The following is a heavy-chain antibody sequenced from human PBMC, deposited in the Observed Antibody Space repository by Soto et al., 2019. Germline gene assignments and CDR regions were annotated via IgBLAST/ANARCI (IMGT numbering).Heavy chain of an antibody. CDR3: AKVRVTMIVVVILGGEFRP. V-gene: IGHV3-23*01. CDR2: ISGSGGST. Sequence: EVQLLESGGGLVQPGGSLRLSCAASGFTFSSYAMSWVRQAPGKGLEWVSAISGSGGSTYYADSVKGRFTISRDNSKNTLDLQMNRLGAEDTAGYYWAKVRVTMIVVVILGGEFRPWGRGTLVTFSS. CDR1: GFTFSSYA. D-gene: IGHD3-22*01. J-gene: IGHJ2*01.